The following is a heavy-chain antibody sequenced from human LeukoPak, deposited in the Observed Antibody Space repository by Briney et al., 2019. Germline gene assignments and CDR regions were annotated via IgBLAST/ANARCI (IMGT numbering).Heavy chain of an antibody. J-gene: IGHJ6*02. V-gene: IGHV3-30*03. CDR1: GFMFSKTG. Sequence: PGGSLRLSCAASGFMFSKTGVHWVRQAPGKGLEWVAAISYDGSDKYYAASVKGRFTISRDNSKNTLYLQMNSLRAEDTAVYYCARGIQSSGWYDYYYYYGMDVWGQGTTVTVSS. CDR3: ARGIQSSGWYDYYYYYGMDV. CDR2: ISYDGSDK. D-gene: IGHD6-19*01.